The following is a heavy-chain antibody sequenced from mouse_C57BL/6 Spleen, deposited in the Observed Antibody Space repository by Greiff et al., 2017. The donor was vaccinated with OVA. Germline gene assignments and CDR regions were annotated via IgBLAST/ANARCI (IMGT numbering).Heavy chain of an antibody. CDR1: GYTFTSYW. D-gene: IGHD2-4*01. CDR2: IDPSDSET. CDR3: ARSGFYDYDGVAY. V-gene: IGHV1-52*01. Sequence: VQLQQPGAELVRPGSSVKLSCKASGYTFTSYWMHWVKQRPIQGLEWIGNIDPSDSETHYNQKFKDKATLTVDKSSSTAYMQLSSLTSEDSAVYYCARSGFYDYDGVAYWGQGTLVTVSA. J-gene: IGHJ3*01.